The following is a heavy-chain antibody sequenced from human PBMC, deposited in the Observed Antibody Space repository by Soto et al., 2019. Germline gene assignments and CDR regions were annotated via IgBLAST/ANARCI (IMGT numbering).Heavy chain of an antibody. V-gene: IGHV4-59*08. CDR2: IYYSGST. D-gene: IGHD5-18*01. CDR3: ARRYGDTLDY. Sequence: SETLSLTCTVSGGSISNYYWSWIRQPPGKGLEWIGYIYYSGSTNYNPSLKSRVTISVDTSKNQFSLKLSSVTAADTAVYYCARRYGDTLDYWGQGTLVTVSS. J-gene: IGHJ4*02. CDR1: GGSISNYY.